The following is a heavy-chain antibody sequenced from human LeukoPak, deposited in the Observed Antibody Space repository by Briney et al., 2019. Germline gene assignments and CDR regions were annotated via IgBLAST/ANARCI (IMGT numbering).Heavy chain of an antibody. CDR3: ARWVSHGFDV. Sequence: SETLSLTCTVCGGSLSRSYWSWLRQPAGEGLEWFGLIYISVTTNYHPPRKSRVTMSEETSKNHCTLKVTAVTAADTAVYYCARWVSHGFDVWGQGTMVTVSS. J-gene: IGHJ3*01. CDR1: GGSLSRSY. V-gene: IGHV4-4*07. CDR2: IYISVTT.